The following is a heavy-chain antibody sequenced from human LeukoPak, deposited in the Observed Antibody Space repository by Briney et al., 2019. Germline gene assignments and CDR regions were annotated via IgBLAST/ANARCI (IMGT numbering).Heavy chain of an antibody. J-gene: IGHJ4*02. Sequence: RGASVKVSCKASGYTFTSYGISWVRQAPGQGLEWMGWISAYNGNTNYAQKLQGRVTMTTDTSTSTAYMELRSLRSDDTAVYYCARAEWSGYYTGMSHWGQGTLVTVSS. CDR1: GYTFTSYG. CDR2: ISAYNGNT. CDR3: ARAEWSGYYTGMSH. D-gene: IGHD3-3*01. V-gene: IGHV1-18*01.